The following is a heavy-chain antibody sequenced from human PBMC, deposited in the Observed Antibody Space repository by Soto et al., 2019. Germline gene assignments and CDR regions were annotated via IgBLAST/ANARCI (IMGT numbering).Heavy chain of an antibody. V-gene: IGHV3-66*01. Sequence: APGKGLEWVSVIYSGGSTYYADSVKGRFTISRDSSKNTLYLQMNSLRAEDTAVYYCARALLPHDAFDIWGQGTMVTVSS. J-gene: IGHJ3*02. CDR2: IYSGGST. CDR3: ARALLPHDAFDI.